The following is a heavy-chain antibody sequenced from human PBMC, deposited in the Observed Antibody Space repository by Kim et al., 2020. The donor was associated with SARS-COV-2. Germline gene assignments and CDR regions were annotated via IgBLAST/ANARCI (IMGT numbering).Heavy chain of an antibody. CDR1: GYSFTSYW. D-gene: IGHD2-2*01. CDR2: IDPSDSYT. Sequence: GESLKISCKGSGYSFTSYWISWVRQMPGKGLEWMGRIDPSDSYTNYSPSFQGHVTISADKSISTAYLQWSSLKASDTAMYYCARQSECSSTSCYDLTYYYYGMDVWGQGTTVTVSS. CDR3: ARQSECSSTSCYDLTYYYYGMDV. V-gene: IGHV5-10-1*01. J-gene: IGHJ6*02.